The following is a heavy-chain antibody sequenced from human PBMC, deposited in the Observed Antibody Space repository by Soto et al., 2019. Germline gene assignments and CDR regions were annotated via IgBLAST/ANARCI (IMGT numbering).Heavy chain of an antibody. CDR3: ARNIGYGAPYYGMDV. CDR2: IYYSGST. V-gene: IGHV4-30-4*01. D-gene: IGHD5-12*01. J-gene: IGHJ6*02. Sequence: SETLSLTCTVSGGSIRSGDYYWSWIRQPPGKGLEWIGYIYYSGSTYYNPSLKSRVTISVDTSKNQFSLKLSSVTAADTAVYYCARNIGYGAPYYGMDVWGQGTTVTVSS. CDR1: GGSIRSGDYY.